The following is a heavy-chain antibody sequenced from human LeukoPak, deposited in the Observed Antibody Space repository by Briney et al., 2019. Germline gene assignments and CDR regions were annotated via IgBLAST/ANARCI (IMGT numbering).Heavy chain of an antibody. D-gene: IGHD3-22*01. CDR3: ARRHYYDSRGAFDI. CDR1: GGSIRSSSYY. V-gene: IGHV4-39*02. J-gene: IGHJ3*02. CDR2: IYYSGST. Sequence: PSETLSLTCTVSGGSIRSSSYYWGWIRQPPGKGLEWIGSIYYSGSTYYNPSLKSRVTISVDTSKNHFSLKLSSVTAADTAVYYCARRHYYDSRGAFDIWGQGTMVTVSS.